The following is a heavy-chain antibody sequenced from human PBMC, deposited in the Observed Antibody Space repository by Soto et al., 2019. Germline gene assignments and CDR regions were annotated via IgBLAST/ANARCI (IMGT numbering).Heavy chain of an antibody. Sequence: GGSLRLSCAASGFNFSNHWMHWVRQRPAEGLVWVSRITSDGKSKAYAESVKGRFAISRDNSKSTLYLQMNSLRVEDTAVYYCAGEPKGGAYDMDVWGQGTTVTVSS. D-gene: IGHD3-16*01. CDR2: ITSDGKSK. CDR1: GFNFSNHW. CDR3: AGEPKGGAYDMDV. V-gene: IGHV3-74*01. J-gene: IGHJ6*02.